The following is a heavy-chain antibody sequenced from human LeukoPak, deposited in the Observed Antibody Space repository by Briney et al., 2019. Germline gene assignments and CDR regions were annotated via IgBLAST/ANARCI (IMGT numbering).Heavy chain of an antibody. CDR3: ARTLTTLSNSDFRSGFINCFDP. CDR1: GGSISSYY. D-gene: IGHD3-3*01. V-gene: IGHV4-4*07. J-gene: IGHJ5*02. CDR2: IYTSGST. Sequence: SETLSLTCTVSGGSISSYYWSWIRQPAGKGLEWIGRIYTSGSTNYNPSLKSRVTISVDTSKNQFSLKLSSVTAADTAVYYCARTLTTLSNSDFRSGFINCFDPWGQRALVTVSS.